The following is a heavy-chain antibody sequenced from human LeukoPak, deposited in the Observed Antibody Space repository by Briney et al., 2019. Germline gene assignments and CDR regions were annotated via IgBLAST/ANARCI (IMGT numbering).Heavy chain of an antibody. J-gene: IGHJ4*02. Sequence: PSETLSLTCAVYGGSFSGYYWSWIRQPPGKGLEWIGEINHSGSTYYNVSLKSRVTISVDTSKNQFSLKLSSVTAADTAVYYCARQGVGYYDSSGYTSDYWGQGALVTVSS. CDR2: INHSGST. D-gene: IGHD3-22*01. V-gene: IGHV4-34*01. CDR3: ARQGVGYYDSSGYTSDY. CDR1: GGSFSGYY.